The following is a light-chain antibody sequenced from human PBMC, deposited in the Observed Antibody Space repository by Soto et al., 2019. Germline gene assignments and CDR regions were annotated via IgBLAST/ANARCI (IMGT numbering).Light chain of an antibody. Sequence: QSVLTQPPSVSAAPGQKVTISCAASSSNIGGNSVSWYQQLPGTDPKLLIYDDDKRPSGIPDRFSGSKSGTSATLGITGFQTGDEADYYCGSWDSSLSADVFGTRTKLNVL. CDR2: DDD. CDR3: GSWDSSLSADV. CDR1: SSNIGGNS. V-gene: IGLV1-51*01. J-gene: IGLJ1*01.